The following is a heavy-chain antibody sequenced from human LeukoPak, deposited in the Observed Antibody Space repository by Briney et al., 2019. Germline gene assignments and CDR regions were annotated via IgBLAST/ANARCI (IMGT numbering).Heavy chain of an antibody. Sequence: SVKVSCKASGFTFTSSAMQWVRQARGQRLEWIGWIIVGSGNTNYAQKFQERVTITRDMSTSTAYMELSSLRSEDTAVYYCAAVGAVAGTLTYYYYGMDVWGQGTTVTVSS. CDR3: AAVGAVAGTLTYYYYGMDV. D-gene: IGHD6-19*01. CDR1: GFTFTSSA. J-gene: IGHJ6*02. CDR2: IIVGSGNT. V-gene: IGHV1-58*02.